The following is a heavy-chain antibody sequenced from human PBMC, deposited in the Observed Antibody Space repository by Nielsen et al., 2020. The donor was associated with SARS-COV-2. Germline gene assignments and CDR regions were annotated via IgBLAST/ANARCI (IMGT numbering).Heavy chain of an antibody. V-gene: IGHV3-7*01. CDR3: ARDLELLTNYYALDY. Sequence: GGSLRLSCAASGFTFSSLWMSWVRQVPGKGLEWVADIKPDGSEKFYVDSVKGRFTISRDNAKNSMSLQMNSLRDEDTAVYYCARDLELLTNYYALDYWGQGTLVTVSS. CDR1: GFTFSSLW. CDR2: IKPDGSEK. J-gene: IGHJ4*02. D-gene: IGHD3-9*01.